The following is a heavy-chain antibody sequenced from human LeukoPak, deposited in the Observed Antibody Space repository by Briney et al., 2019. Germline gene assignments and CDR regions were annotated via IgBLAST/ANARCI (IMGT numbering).Heavy chain of an antibody. V-gene: IGHV1-2*02. J-gene: IGHJ6*03. CDR3: ARGVVAATFYYYMDV. D-gene: IGHD2-15*01. CDR2: SNPGGT. CDR1: GYTFTGYY. Sequence: ASVKVSCKASGYTFTGYYIQWVRQAPGQGLEWMGWSNPGGTNYAQKFQGRVTMTRDSSISTAYMELSSLRSDDTAVYYCARGVVAATFYYYMDVWGKGTTVTVSS.